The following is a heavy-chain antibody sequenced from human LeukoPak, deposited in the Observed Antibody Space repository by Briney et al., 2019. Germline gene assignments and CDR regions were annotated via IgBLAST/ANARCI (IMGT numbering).Heavy chain of an antibody. J-gene: IGHJ4*02. Sequence: GGSLRLSCAASGFTFSSYWMHWVRHAPGKGLVWVSRINTDGSSTSYADSVKGRFTISRDNAKNTLYLQMNSLRAEDTAVYYCARVSYCSSTSCYNYWGQGTLVTVSS. CDR2: INTDGSST. V-gene: IGHV3-74*01. CDR3: ARVSYCSSTSCYNY. D-gene: IGHD2-2*02. CDR1: GFTFSSYW.